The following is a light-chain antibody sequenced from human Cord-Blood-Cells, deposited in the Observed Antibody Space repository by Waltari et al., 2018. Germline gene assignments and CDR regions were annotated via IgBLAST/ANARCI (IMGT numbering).Light chain of an antibody. CDR2: AAS. CDR3: QQSYSTPPT. V-gene: IGKV1-39*01. CDR1: QSISSY. Sequence: DIQMTQSPSSLSASVGDRVTITCRASQSISSYLHWYQQKPVKAPKLLIYAASSLQSGVPSRFSGSGSGTDFTLTISSLQPEDFATYYCQQSYSTPPTFGQGTKVEIK. J-gene: IGKJ1*01.